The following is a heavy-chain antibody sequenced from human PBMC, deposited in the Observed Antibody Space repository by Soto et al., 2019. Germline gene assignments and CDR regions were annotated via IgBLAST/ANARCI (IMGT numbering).Heavy chain of an antibody. CDR2: IYYIGST. J-gene: IGHJ3*02. Sequence: SETLCLTCTVSGDSISSSSYYWGWIRQPPGKGLEWIGSIYYIGSTYYNPSLKSRVTISVDRSKNQFSLKLSSVTAADTAVYYCARTATTVTTADAFDIWGQGTMVT. D-gene: IGHD4-17*01. V-gene: IGHV4-39*07. CDR1: GDSISSSSYY. CDR3: ARTATTVTTADAFDI.